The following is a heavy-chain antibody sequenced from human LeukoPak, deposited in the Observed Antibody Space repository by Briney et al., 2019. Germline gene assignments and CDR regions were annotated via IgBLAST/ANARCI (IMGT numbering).Heavy chain of an antibody. CDR3: AKGGNYYNRSVYYSAPY. Sequence: PGGSLRLSCVASGFTFSSYSMNWVRQAPGKGLEWVSSISSSSSYIYYADSVKGRFTISRDNSKNTLYLQMNSLRAEDTAVYYWAKGGNYYNRSVYYSAPYGGKGTLVTVSS. J-gene: IGHJ4*02. CDR1: GFTFSSYS. CDR2: ISSSSSYI. V-gene: IGHV3-21*04. D-gene: IGHD3-22*01.